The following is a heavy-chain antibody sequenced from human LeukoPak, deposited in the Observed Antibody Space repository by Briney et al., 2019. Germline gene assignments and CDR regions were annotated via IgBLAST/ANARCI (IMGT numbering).Heavy chain of an antibody. Sequence: KTSETLSLTCTVSGCSISNNYWTWIRQPPGKGLEWIGYIYSNGATSYNPSLKSRVTMSVDTSKNQFSLKLTSVTAADTAVYYCAKYGGSGWVIDYWGQGTLVTVSS. J-gene: IGHJ4*02. CDR2: IYSNGAT. CDR3: AKYGGSGWVIDY. D-gene: IGHD6-19*01. CDR1: GCSISNNY. V-gene: IGHV4-59*08.